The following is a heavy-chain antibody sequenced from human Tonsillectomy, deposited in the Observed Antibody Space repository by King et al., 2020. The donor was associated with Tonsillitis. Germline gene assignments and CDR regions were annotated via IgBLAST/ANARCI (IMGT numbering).Heavy chain of an antibody. J-gene: IGHJ3*02. CDR1: GGSFSGYY. Sequence: VQLQQWGAGLLKPSETLSLTCAVYGGSFSGYYWSWIRQPPGKGLEWIGEINHSGSTNYNPSLKSRVTISVDTSKNQFSLKLSSVTAADTAVYYCARLGIAVDSGAFDIWGQGTMVTVSS. CDR2: INHSGST. V-gene: IGHV4-34*01. D-gene: IGHD6-19*01. CDR3: ARLGIAVDSGAFDI.